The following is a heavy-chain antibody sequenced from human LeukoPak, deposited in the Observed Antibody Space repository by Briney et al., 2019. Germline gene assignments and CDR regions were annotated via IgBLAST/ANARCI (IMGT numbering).Heavy chain of an antibody. D-gene: IGHD2-2*01. CDR2: IYSGGST. CDR1: GFTVSSNY. CDR3: AREKIGCSSTSCRVNWYFDL. Sequence: GGSLRLSCAASGFTVSSNYMSWVRQARGKGLEWVSVIYSGGSTYYADSVKGRFTISRDNSKNTLYLQMNRLRAEDTAMYYCAREKIGCSSTSCRVNWYFDLWGRGTLVTVSS. J-gene: IGHJ2*01. V-gene: IGHV3-53*01.